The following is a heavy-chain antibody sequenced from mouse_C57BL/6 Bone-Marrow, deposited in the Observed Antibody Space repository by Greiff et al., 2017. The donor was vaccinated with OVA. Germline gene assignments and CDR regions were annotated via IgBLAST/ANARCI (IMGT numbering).Heavy chain of an antibody. D-gene: IGHD1-1*01. CDR3: ARDSGKDDY. J-gene: IGHJ2*01. CDR2: ISYDGSN. Sequence: DVKLQESGPGLVKPSQSLSLTCSVTGYSITSGYYWNWIRQFPGNKLEWMGYISYDGSNNYNPSLKNRISITRDTSKNQFFLKLNSVTTEDTATYYCARDSGKDDYWGQGTTLTVSS. CDR1: GYSITSGYY. V-gene: IGHV3-6*01.